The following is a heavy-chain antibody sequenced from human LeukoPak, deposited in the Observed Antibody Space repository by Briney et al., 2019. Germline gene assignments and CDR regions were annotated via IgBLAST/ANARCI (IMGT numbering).Heavy chain of an antibody. J-gene: IGHJ4*02. CDR3: AREEMATIVDY. CDR2: IYTSGST. Sequence: PSETLSLTCTVSGGSISSGSYYWSWIRQPAGKGLEWIGRIYTSGSTNYNPSLKSRVTISVDTSKNQFSLKLSSVTAADTAMYYCAREEMATIVDYWGQGTLVTVSS. D-gene: IGHD5-24*01. V-gene: IGHV4-61*02. CDR1: GGSISSGSYY.